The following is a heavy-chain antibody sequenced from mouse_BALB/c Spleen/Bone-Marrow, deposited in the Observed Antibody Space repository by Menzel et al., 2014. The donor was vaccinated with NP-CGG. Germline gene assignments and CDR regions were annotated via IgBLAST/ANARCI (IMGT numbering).Heavy chain of an antibody. CDR3: ARSGNYDFFDH. CDR1: GFSLINHG. D-gene: IGHD2-1*01. J-gene: IGHJ2*01. Sequence: VQLQQSGPGLVQPSQSLSITCTVSGFSLINHGIHWVRQPPGKGLEWLGVIWSDGTTDYNATFIPRLSISKDKSKSQVLFKMNSLQVDGTATYYCARSGNYDFFDHWGQGTTLTVSS. V-gene: IGHV2-4*02. CDR2: IWSDGTT.